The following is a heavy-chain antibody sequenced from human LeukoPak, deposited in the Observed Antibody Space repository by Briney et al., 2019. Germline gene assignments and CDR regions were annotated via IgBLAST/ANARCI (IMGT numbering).Heavy chain of an antibody. CDR3: ARTYYYDSSGPWDY. V-gene: IGHV4-39*02. Sequence: PSETLSLTCTVSGGSISSSSYYWAWIRQPPGKGLEWIGTIYYSGSTYYNPSLKSRVTISLDTSKNHFSLKLSSVTAADTAVYYCARTYYYDSSGPWDYWGQGTLVTVSS. D-gene: IGHD3-22*01. J-gene: IGHJ4*02. CDR2: IYYSGST. CDR1: GGSISSSSYY.